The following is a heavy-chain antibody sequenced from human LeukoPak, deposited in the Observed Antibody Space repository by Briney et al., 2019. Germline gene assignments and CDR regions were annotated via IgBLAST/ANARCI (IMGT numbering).Heavy chain of an antibody. CDR2: MKLDGSGI. CDR3: ARGTYDILTGYYSDAFDI. J-gene: IGHJ3*02. Sequence: GGSLRLSCAASGFTFSTYYMTWVRQGPGKGLEWVANMKLDGSGIYYVDSVKGRFTISRDNAKNSLYLQMNTLTAEDTAVYYCARGTYDILTGYYSDAFDIWGQGTMVTVSS. V-gene: IGHV3-7*04. CDR1: GFTFSTYY. D-gene: IGHD3-9*01.